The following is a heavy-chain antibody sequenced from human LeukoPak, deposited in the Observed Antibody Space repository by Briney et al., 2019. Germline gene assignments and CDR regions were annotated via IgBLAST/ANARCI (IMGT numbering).Heavy chain of an antibody. J-gene: IGHJ2*01. CDR1: GGSISSGDYY. V-gene: IGHV4-30-4*08. Sequence: SQTLSLTCTVSGGSISSGDYYWSWIRQPPGKGLEWIGYIYYSGSTYYNPSLKSRVTISVDTSKNQFSLKLSSVTAADTAVYYCARDPLTIRGSYFDLWGCGTLVTVSS. CDR2: IYYSGST. CDR3: ARDPLTIRGSYFDL. D-gene: IGHD3-3*02.